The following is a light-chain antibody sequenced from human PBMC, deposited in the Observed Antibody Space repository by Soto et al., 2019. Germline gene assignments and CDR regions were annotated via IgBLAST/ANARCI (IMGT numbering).Light chain of an antibody. Sequence: DIQMTQSPSTLSASVGDRVTITCRASQSISSWLAWYQQKPGKAPKLLIYKASSLESGVPSSFSGSGSGTEFPLTISSRKPDDFATYYCQQYNSYSPLTFGGGTKVEIK. CDR1: QSISSW. J-gene: IGKJ4*01. CDR3: QQYNSYSPLT. CDR2: KAS. V-gene: IGKV1-5*03.